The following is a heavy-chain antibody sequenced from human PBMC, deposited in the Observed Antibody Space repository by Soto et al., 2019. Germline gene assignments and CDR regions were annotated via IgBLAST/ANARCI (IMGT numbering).Heavy chain of an antibody. CDR1: GFTFSAYW. CDR2: ISDDGSTT. D-gene: IGHD1-1*01. Sequence: GGPLRLACEVSGFTFSAYWMHWVRQVPGKGLSWVSRISDDGSTTTYADSVKGRFTISRDNAKNTLYLQMNSLRADDTGLYYCTRGPRVSSTGTGAHWGQGTLVTVSS. CDR3: TRGPRVSSTGTGAH. J-gene: IGHJ4*02. V-gene: IGHV3-74*01.